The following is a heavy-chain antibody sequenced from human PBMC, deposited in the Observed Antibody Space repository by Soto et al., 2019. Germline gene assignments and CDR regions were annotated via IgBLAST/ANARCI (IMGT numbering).Heavy chain of an antibody. Sequence: ASVKVSCKASGYTFTSYGISWVRQAPGQGLEWMGWISAYNGNTNYAQKLQGRVTMTTDTSTSTAYMELRSLRSDDTAVYYCAREDMITFGGVIVQGDRRGSDYWGQGTLVTVSS. CDR2: ISAYNGNT. CDR3: AREDMITFGGVIVQGDRRGSDY. CDR1: GYTFTSYG. V-gene: IGHV1-18*01. J-gene: IGHJ4*02. D-gene: IGHD3-16*02.